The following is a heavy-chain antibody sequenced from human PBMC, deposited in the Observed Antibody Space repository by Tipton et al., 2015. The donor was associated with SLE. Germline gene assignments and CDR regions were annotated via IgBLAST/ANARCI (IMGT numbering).Heavy chain of an antibody. J-gene: IGHJ4*02. Sequence: TLSLTCTVSGGSISSGSYYWSWIRQPAGKGLEWIGRIYTSGSTNYNPSLKSRVTISVDTSKNQFSLKLSSVTAADTAVYYCARGRAGYFDYWGQGTLVTVSS. CDR2: IYTSGST. D-gene: IGHD3-10*01. CDR1: GGSISSGSYY. CDR3: ARGRAGYFDY. V-gene: IGHV4-61*02.